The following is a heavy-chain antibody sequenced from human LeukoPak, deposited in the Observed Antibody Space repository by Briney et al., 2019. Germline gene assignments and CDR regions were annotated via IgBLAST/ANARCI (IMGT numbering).Heavy chain of an antibody. CDR1: GLNVSSNQ. V-gene: IGHV3-53*01. CDR3: ARERLRGIVVVRWYFDL. Sequence: GGSLRISCAVSGLNVSSNQMSWVRQAPGKRPEWVAAILTGGSAYYADSVKGRFTISRDNSRNTVSLEMTNLSGADTAVYYCARERLRGIVVVRWYFDLWGRGTPVTVSS. J-gene: IGHJ2*01. CDR2: ILTGGSA. D-gene: IGHD3-22*01.